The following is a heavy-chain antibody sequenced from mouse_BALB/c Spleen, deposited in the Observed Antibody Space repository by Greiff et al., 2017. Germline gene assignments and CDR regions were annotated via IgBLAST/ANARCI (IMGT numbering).Heavy chain of an antibody. CDR3: ARSVYYGDWYFDV. V-gene: IGHV3-2*02. CDR1: GYSITSDYA. J-gene: IGHJ1*01. D-gene: IGHD2-1*01. Sequence: EVQLQESGPGLVKPSQSLSLTCTVTGYSITSDYAWNWIRQFPGNKLEWMGYISYSGSTSYNPSLKSRISITRDTSKNQFFLQLNSVTTEDTATYYCARSVYYGDWYFDVWGAGTTVTVSS. CDR2: ISYSGST.